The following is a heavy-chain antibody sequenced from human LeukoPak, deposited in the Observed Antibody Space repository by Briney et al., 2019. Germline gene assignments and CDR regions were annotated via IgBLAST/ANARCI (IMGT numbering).Heavy chain of an antibody. CDR1: GFTFSSYW. J-gene: IGHJ6*03. D-gene: IGHD1-7*01. CDR3: AKEPRHGLELRPYYYYMDV. Sequence: GGSLRLSCAASGFTFSSYWMSWVRQAPGKGLEWVANIKQDGSEKYYVDSVKGRFTISRDNAKNSLYLQMNSLRAEDTAVYYCAKEPRHGLELRPYYYYMDVWGKGTTVTVSS. CDR2: IKQDGSEK. V-gene: IGHV3-7*01.